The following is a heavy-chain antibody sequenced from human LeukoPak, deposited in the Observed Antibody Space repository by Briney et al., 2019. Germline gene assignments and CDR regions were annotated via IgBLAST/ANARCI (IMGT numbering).Heavy chain of an antibody. Sequence: ASVKVSCKASGYTFTGYYMHWVRQAPGQGLEWMGWINPNSGGTNYAQKFQGRVTMTRDTSISTAYMELSRLRSDDTAVYYCAGESNYYYDSSGYYYASGPSHWGQGTLVTVSS. CDR2: INPNSGGT. J-gene: IGHJ4*02. CDR1: GYTFTGYY. CDR3: AGESNYYYDSSGYYYASGPSH. D-gene: IGHD3-22*01. V-gene: IGHV1-2*02.